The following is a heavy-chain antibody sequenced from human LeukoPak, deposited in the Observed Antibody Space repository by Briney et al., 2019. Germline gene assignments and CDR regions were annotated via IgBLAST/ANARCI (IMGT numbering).Heavy chain of an antibody. CDR2: FNGRGNST. CDR3: ARMWGSSWSYFDY. Sequence: GGSLRLSCEVSGFTFSHYGMSWVRQAPGKGPEWVAGFNGRGNSTYYAESVRGRFTISRDTSKNTLYLQMNSLRAEDTAVYFCARMWGSSWSYFDYWGQGTLVTVSS. CDR1: GFTFSHYG. V-gene: IGHV3-23*01. D-gene: IGHD6-13*01. J-gene: IGHJ4*02.